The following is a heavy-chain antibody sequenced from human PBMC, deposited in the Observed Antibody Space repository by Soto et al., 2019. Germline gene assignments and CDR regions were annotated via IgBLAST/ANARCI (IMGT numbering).Heavy chain of an antibody. V-gene: IGHV3-64D*08. CDR2: ISSNGGST. CDR3: VKLGYCSSTSCYRNHAFDI. J-gene: IGHJ3*02. D-gene: IGHD2-2*02. CDR1: GFTFSSYA. Sequence: GGSLRLSCSASGFTFSSYAMHWVRQAPGKGLEYVSAISSNGGSTYYADSVKGRFTISRDNSKNTLYLQMSSLRAEDTAVYYCVKLGYCSSTSCYRNHAFDIWGQGTMVTVPS.